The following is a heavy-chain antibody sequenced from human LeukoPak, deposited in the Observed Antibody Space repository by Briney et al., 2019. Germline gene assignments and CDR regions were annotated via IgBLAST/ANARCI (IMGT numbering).Heavy chain of an antibody. CDR2: INANSGGT. CDR3: AREEDYCSGGNCYSHFIY. CDR1: GYTFSGYY. D-gene: IGHD2-15*01. J-gene: IGHJ4*02. V-gene: IGHV1-2*02. Sequence: ASVKVSCKASGYTFSGYYLYWARQAPGQGLGWMGWINANSGGTNYAQKFQGRVTMTRDSSISTAYMELSRLRSDDTAVFYCAREEDYCSGGNCYSHFIYWGQGTLVTVSS.